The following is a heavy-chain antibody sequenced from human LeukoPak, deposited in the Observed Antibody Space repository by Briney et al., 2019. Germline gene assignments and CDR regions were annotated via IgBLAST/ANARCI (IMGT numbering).Heavy chain of an antibody. V-gene: IGHV1-18*01. D-gene: IGHD6-13*01. CDR3: ARDRQQLVLSQPDY. CDR2: ISAYNGNT. CDR1: GYTFTSYG. Sequence: ASVKVSCKASGYTFTSYGISWVRQAPGQGLEWMGWISAYNGNTNYAQKLQGRVTMTTDTSTSTAYMELRSLRSDDTAVYYCARDRQQLVLSQPDYWGQGTLVTVSS. J-gene: IGHJ4*02.